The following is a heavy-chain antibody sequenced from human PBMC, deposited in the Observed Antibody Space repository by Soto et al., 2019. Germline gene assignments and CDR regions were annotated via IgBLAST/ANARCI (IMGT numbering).Heavy chain of an antibody. CDR1: GFTFSSYA. J-gene: IGHJ4*02. CDR3: AKVAYNSGWLSDY. D-gene: IGHD6-19*01. CDR2: ISGSGGTT. V-gene: IGHV3-23*01. Sequence: PGGTLRLCCAAPGFTFSSYAMSWVRQAPGKALEWVSGISGSGGTTHYADSVKGRFTISRDNSKNTLYLQMNSLRADDTAVYYCAKVAYNSGWLSDYWGQGTLVTVSS.